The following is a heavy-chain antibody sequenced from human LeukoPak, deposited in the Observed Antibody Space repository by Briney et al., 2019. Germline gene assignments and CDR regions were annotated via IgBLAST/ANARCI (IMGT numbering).Heavy chain of an antibody. CDR1: GGSISSYY. J-gene: IGHJ4*02. CDR2: IYYSGST. V-gene: IGHV4-59*01. Sequence: SETLSLTCTVSGGSISSYYWSWIRQPPGKGLEWIGYIYYSGSTNYNPSLKSRVTISVDTSKNQVSLKLSSVTAADTAVYYCARVASSSYLYFDYWGQGTLVTVSS. D-gene: IGHD6-13*01. CDR3: ARVASSSYLYFDY.